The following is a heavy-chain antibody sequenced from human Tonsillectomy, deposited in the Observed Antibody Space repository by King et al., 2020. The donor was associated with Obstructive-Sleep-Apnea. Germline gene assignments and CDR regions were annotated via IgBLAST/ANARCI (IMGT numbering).Heavy chain of an antibody. V-gene: IGHV3-30*04. J-gene: IGHJ4*02. CDR2: ISYDGSNK. CDR3: ARDTPIAAAGPPDY. CDR1: GFTFSSYA. Sequence: VQLVESGGGVVQPGRSLRLSCAASGFTFSSYAMHWVRQAPGKGLEWVAVISYDGSNKYYADSVKGRFTISRDNSKNTLYLQMNSLRAEDTAVYYCARDTPIAAAGPPDYWGQGTLGTVSS. D-gene: IGHD6-13*01.